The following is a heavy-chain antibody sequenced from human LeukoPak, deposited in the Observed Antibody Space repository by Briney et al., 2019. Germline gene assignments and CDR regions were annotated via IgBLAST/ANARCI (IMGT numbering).Heavy chain of an antibody. J-gene: IGHJ6*03. CDR3: AKIKSRLVGATHSDYYYYMDV. V-gene: IGHV3-23*01. CDR1: GFTFSSYA. D-gene: IGHD1-26*01. Sequence: GGSLRLSCAASGFTFSSYAMSWVRQAPGKGLEWVSAISGSGGSTYYADSVKGRFTISRDNSKNTLYLQMNSLRAEDTAVYYCAKIKSRLVGATHSDYYYYMDVWGKGTTVTVSS. CDR2: ISGSGGST.